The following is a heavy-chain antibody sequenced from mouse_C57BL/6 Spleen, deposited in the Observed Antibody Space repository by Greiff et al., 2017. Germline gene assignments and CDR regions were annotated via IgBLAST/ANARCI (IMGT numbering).Heavy chain of an antibody. CDR3: ARLPYYYGSRGGYFDV. J-gene: IGHJ1*03. V-gene: IGHV5-17*01. CDR2: ISSGSSTI. D-gene: IGHD1-1*01. CDR1: GFTFSDYG. Sequence: EVMLVESGGGLVKPGGSLKLSCAASGFTFSDYGMHWVRQAPEKGLEWVAYISSGSSTIYYADTVKGRFTISRDNAKNTLFLQMTSLRSEDTAMYYCARLPYYYGSRGGYFDVWGTGTTVTVSS.